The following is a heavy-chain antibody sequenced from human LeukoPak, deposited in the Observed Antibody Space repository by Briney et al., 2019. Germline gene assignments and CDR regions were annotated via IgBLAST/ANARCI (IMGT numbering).Heavy chain of an antibody. CDR1: GGTFSSYA. D-gene: IGHD3-22*01. CDR3: ARGGYDSSGYHYFDY. J-gene: IGHJ4*02. CDR2: IIPIFGTA. Sequence: SVKVSCKASGGTFSSYAISWVRQAPGQGLEWMGGIIPIFGTANYAQKFQGRVTITADESTSTAYMELSSLRSEDTAVYYCARGGYDSSGYHYFDYWGQGTLVTVSS. V-gene: IGHV1-69*01.